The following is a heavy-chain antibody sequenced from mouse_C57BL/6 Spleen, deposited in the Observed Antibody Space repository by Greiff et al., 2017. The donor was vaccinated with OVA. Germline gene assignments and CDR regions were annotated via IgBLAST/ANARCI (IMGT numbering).Heavy chain of an antibody. CDR3: ARFYYFDY. J-gene: IGHJ2*01. CDR1: GFTFSDYG. V-gene: IGHV5-17*01. Sequence: EVKLVESGGGLVKPGGSLKLSCAASGFTFSDYGMHWVRQAPEKGLEWVAYISSGSSTIYYADTVKGRFTISRDNAKNTLFLQMTSLRSEDTAMYYCARFYYFDYWGQGTTLTVSS. CDR2: ISSGSSTI.